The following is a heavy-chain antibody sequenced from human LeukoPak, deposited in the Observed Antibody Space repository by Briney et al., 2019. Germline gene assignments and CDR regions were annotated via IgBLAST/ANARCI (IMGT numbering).Heavy chain of an antibody. D-gene: IGHD3-10*01. J-gene: IGHJ6*02. CDR3: ARVNTKGSGSYCYYYGMDV. Sequence: PSETLSVTCAVYGGSFSGYYWSWIRQPPGKGLEWIGEINHSGSTNYNPSLKSRVTISVDTSKNQFSLKLSSVTAADTAVYYCARVNTKGSGSYCYYYGMDVWGQGTTVTVSS. CDR1: GGSFSGYY. CDR2: INHSGST. V-gene: IGHV4-34*01.